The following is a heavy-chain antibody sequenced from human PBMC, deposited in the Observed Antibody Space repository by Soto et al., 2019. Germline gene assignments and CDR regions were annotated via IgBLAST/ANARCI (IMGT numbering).Heavy chain of an antibody. CDR2: IIPIFGTA. CDR1: GGTFSSYA. Sequence: SVKVSCKASGGTFSSYAISWVRQAPGQGLEWMGGIIPIFGTANYAQKFQGRVTITADKSTSTAYMELSSLRSEDTAVYYCARVVVPAAIRVRYYYYGMDVWGQGTTVTVSS. D-gene: IGHD2-2*01. CDR3: ARVVVPAAIRVRYYYYGMDV. V-gene: IGHV1-69*06. J-gene: IGHJ6*02.